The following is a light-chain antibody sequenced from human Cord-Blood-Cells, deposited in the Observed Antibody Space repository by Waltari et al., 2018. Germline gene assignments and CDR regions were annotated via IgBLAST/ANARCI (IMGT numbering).Light chain of an antibody. CDR1: QSVLYSSNNKNY. Sequence: DIVMTQSPDSLAVALGERATINCKSSQSVLYSSNNKNYLAWYQQKPGQPPKLLIYCAATRVSGVSDRFSGSGCGTDFTLTISCLQAEDVAVYYCQQYYSTPWTFGQGTKVEIK. CDR3: QQYYSTPWT. V-gene: IGKV4-1*01. J-gene: IGKJ1*01. CDR2: CAA.